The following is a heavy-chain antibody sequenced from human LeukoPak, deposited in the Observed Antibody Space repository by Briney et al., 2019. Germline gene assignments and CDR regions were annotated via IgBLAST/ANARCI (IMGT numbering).Heavy chain of an antibody. J-gene: IGHJ6*02. CDR1: GGSISSYY. V-gene: IGHV4-59*08. Sequence: SETLSLTCTVSGGSISSYYWSWIRQPPGKGLEWIGYIYYSGSTNYNPSLKSRVTILVDTSKNQFSLKLSSVTAADTAVYYCARERGYSYGSGMDVWGQGTTVTVPS. CDR3: ARERGYSYGSGMDV. CDR2: IYYSGST. D-gene: IGHD5-18*01.